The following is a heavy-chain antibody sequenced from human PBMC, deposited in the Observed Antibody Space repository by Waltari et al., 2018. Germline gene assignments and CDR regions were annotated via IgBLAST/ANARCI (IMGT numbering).Heavy chain of an antibody. J-gene: IGHJ4*02. CDR2: IYYSGST. V-gene: IGHV4-59*01. CDR3: ARAHSLALDY. Sequence: QVQLQESGPGLVQPSETLSLTCTVSGGSISSYYWSWIRQPPGKGLEWIGYIYYSGSTNYNPSLKSRVTISVDTSKNQFSLKLSSVTAADTAVYYCARAHSLALDYWGQGTLVTVSS. CDR1: GGSISSYY.